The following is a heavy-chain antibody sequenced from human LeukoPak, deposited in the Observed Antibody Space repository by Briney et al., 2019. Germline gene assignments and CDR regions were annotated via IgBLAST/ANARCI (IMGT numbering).Heavy chain of an antibody. D-gene: IGHD6-6*01. CDR3: ARGPNSNSSGLDF. CDR1: GFIFTDYW. Sequence: GGSLRLSCEASGFIFTDYWMTWARQAPGKGLEWVANTNKDGSEKWYVDSVKGRFTISRDNAKNTLYLQVNNLRAEDTAVYYCARGPNSNSSGLDFWGQGTLLTVSS. CDR2: TNKDGSEK. V-gene: IGHV3-7*01. J-gene: IGHJ4*02.